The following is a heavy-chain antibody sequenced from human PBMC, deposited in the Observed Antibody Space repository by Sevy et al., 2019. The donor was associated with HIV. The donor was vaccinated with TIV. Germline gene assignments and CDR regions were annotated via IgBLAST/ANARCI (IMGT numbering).Heavy chain of an antibody. D-gene: IGHD2-15*01. Sequence: SETLSLTCTVSGGSISSGDNYWSWIRQPPGKGLEWIGYIYYSGSTYYNPSLKSRVTISVDTSKNQFSLKLSSVTAADTAVYYCARVRGYCSGGSSHTFDYWGQGTLVTVSS. V-gene: IGHV4-30-4*01. J-gene: IGHJ4*02. CDR3: ARVRGYCSGGSSHTFDY. CDR2: IYYSGST. CDR1: GGSISSGDNY.